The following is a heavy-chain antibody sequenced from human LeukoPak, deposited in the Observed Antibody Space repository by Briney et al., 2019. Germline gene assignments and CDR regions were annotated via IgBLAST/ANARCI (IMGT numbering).Heavy chain of an antibody. J-gene: IGHJ5*02. CDR1: GYSFIDYY. CDR3: ARTAYDFWSGYWTNWFDP. Sequence: ASVKVSCKASGYSFIDYYIHWVRQATGQGLEWMGWMNPNSGNTGYAQKFQGRVTITRNTSISTAYMELSSLRSEDTAVYYCARTAYDFWSGYWTNWFDPWGQGTLVTVSS. D-gene: IGHD3-3*01. V-gene: IGHV1-8*03. CDR2: MNPNSGNT.